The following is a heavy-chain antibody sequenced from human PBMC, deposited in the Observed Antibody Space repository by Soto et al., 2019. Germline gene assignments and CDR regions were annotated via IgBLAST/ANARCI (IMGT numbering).Heavy chain of an antibody. J-gene: IGHJ6*03. CDR2: IKQDGSEK. V-gene: IGHV3-7*01. CDR1: GFIFSSNW. CDR3: AGGCGRASCPYYMEV. Sequence: EVQLVESGGGLVQPGGPLRLSCAASGFIFSSNWMSWVRQAPGKGLEWVATIKQDGSEKHYLDSVKGRFIISRDNAKNTLFLQMSSLRAEETAVYYCAGGCGRASCPYYMEVWGKGTTVTVSS. D-gene: IGHD2-2*01.